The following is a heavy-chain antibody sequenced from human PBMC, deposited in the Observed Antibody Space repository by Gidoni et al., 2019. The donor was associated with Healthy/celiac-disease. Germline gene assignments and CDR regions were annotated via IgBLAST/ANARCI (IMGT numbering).Heavy chain of an antibody. CDR2: IIPIFGTA. V-gene: IGHV1-69*01. D-gene: IGHD3-10*01. J-gene: IGHJ3*02. Sequence: QVQLVQSGAEVKKPGSSVQFSCKASGGTFSSYAISWVRQAPGQGLEWMGGIIPIFGTANYAQKFQGRVTITADESTSTAYMELSSLRSEDTAVYYCARRGVLGAFDIWGQGTMVTVSS. CDR1: GGTFSSYA. CDR3: ARRGVLGAFDI.